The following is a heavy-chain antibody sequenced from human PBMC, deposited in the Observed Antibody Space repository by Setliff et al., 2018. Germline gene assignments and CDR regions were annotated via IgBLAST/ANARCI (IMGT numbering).Heavy chain of an antibody. Sequence: TLSLTCNVFGESFDTYYWSWIRQPPGKGLEWFGEINQSGGGDYNPSFKGRVTISVDTSKNQFSLTLRYVTAADTALYYCRQAVVGRDVFDVWGQGTVVTVSS. D-gene: IGHD1-1*01. CDR3: RQAVVGRDVFDV. CDR2: INQSGGG. J-gene: IGHJ3*01. CDR1: GESFDTYY. V-gene: IGHV4-34*01.